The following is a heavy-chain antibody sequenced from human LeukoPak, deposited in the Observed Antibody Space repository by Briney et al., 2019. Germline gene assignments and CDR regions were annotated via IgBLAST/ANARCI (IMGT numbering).Heavy chain of an antibody. D-gene: IGHD6-6*01. Sequence: SETLSLTCTVSGGSISSYYWSWIRQPPGKGLEWIGYIYYSGSTNYNPSLKSRVTISVDTSKNQFSLKLSSVTAADTAVYYCARERPEGAFGIWGQGTMVTVSS. CDR1: GGSISSYY. V-gene: IGHV4-59*01. CDR2: IYYSGST. J-gene: IGHJ3*02. CDR3: ARERPEGAFGI.